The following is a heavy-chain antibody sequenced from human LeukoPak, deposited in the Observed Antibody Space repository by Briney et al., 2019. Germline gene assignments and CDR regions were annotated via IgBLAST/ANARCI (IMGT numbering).Heavy chain of an antibody. CDR3: ARGTGIAARRGYFDY. Sequence: SQTLSLACTVSGGSISSGGYYWSWIRQHPGKGLEWIGYIYYSGSTYYNPSLKSRVTISVDTSKNQFSLKLSSVTAADTAVYYCARGTGIAARRGYFDYWGQGTLVTVSS. CDR1: GGSISSGGYY. CDR2: IYYSGST. J-gene: IGHJ4*02. D-gene: IGHD6-6*01. V-gene: IGHV4-31*03.